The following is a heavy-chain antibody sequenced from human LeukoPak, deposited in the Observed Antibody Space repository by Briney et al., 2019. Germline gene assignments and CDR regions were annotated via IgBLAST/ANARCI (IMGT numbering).Heavy chain of an antibody. CDR1: GYTFTGYY. CDR2: INPNSGGT. V-gene: IGHV1-2*02. Sequence: ASVKVSCKASGYTFTGYYMHWVRQAPGQGLEWMGWINPNSGGTNYAQKFQGRVTMTRDTSISTAYMELSRLRSDDTAVYYCARDLSSLNWYYGYYYYYGMDVWGQGTTVTVSS. J-gene: IGHJ6*02. D-gene: IGHD1-7*01. CDR3: ARDLSSLNWYYGYYYYYGMDV.